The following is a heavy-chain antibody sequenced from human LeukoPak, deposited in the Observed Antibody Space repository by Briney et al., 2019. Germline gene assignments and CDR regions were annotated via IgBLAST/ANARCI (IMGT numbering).Heavy chain of an antibody. V-gene: IGHV3-48*01. D-gene: IGHD1-1*01. Sequence: PGGSLRLSCAASGFTFSTYSMNWVRQAPGKGLEWVSYISSSSSTIYYADSVKGRFTISRDNAKNPLDLQMNSLRAEDTAVYYCARGWIGPLVRLQLFDFWGQGTLVTVSS. J-gene: IGHJ4*02. CDR2: ISSSSSTI. CDR3: ARGWIGPLVRLQLFDF. CDR1: GFTFSTYS.